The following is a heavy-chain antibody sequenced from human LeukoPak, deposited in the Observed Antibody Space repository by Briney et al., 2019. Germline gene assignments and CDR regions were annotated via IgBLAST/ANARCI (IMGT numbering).Heavy chain of an antibody. CDR1: GYTFTGYY. J-gene: IGHJ4*02. CDR2: INPNSGGT. CDR3: ARDLDGIAAAGTDY. V-gene: IGHV1-2*02. Sequence: GASVKVSCKASGYTFTGYYMHWVRQAPGQGLEWMGWINPNSGGTNYAQKFQGRVTMTRDTSISTAYMELSRLRSDDTAVYYCARDLDGIAAAGTDYWGQGTLATVSS. D-gene: IGHD6-13*01.